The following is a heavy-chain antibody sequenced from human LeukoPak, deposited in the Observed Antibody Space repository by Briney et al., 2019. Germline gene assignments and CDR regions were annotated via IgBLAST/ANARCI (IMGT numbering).Heavy chain of an antibody. CDR2: IYHSGST. J-gene: IGHJ1*01. Sequence: SETLSLTCTVSGGSISTYYWNWIRQPPGKGLEWIGYIYHSGSTNYNPSLQSQVTISVDASKNQFSLNLNSVTAADTAVYYCARGGAARLHFQNWGQGTLVTVSS. D-gene: IGHD6-6*01. CDR1: GGSISTYY. V-gene: IGHV4-59*01. CDR3: ARGGAARLHFQN.